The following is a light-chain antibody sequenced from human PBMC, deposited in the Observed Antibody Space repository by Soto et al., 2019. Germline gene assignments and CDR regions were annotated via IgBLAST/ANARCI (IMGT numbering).Light chain of an antibody. CDR3: QQYDNSPIT. CDR1: QSVSSY. Sequence: EIVLTQSPATLSLSPGERATLSCRASQSVSSYLAWYQQKPGQAPRLLIYDASSRATGIPDRFSGTGSETDLALTISRLEPEDFAVYYCQQYDNSPITCGQGTRREIK. CDR2: DAS. J-gene: IGKJ5*01. V-gene: IGKV3-20*01.